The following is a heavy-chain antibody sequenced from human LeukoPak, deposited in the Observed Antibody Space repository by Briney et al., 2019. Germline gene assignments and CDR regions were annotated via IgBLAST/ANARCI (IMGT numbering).Heavy chain of an antibody. CDR2: INHSGST. CDR3: ARDRYSSSPGL. CDR1: GGSFSGYY. Sequence: SETLSLTCAVYGGSFSGYYWSWIRQPPGKGLEWIGEINHSGSTNYNPSLKSRVTISVDTSKNQFSLKLSSVTAADTAVYYCARDRYSSSPGLWGQGTLVTVSS. V-gene: IGHV4-34*01. J-gene: IGHJ4*02. D-gene: IGHD6-6*01.